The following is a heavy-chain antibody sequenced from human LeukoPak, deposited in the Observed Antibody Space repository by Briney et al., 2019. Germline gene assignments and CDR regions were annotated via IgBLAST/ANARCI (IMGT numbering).Heavy chain of an antibody. CDR2: ISGSGGST. V-gene: IGHV3-23*01. CDR1: GFTFSSYG. Sequence: GGSLRLSCAASGFTFSSYGMHWVRQAPGKGLEWVSAISGSGGSTYYADSVKGRFTISRDNSKNTLYLQMNSLRAEDTAVYYCAKRGWLQSSEFDYWGQGTLVTVSS. J-gene: IGHJ4*02. D-gene: IGHD5-24*01. CDR3: AKRGWLQSSEFDY.